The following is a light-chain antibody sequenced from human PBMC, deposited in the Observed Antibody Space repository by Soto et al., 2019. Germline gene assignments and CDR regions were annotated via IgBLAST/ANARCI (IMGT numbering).Light chain of an antibody. V-gene: IGKV1-9*01. CDR3: QQYNSWPPIT. CDR2: AAS. Sequence: DIQLTQSASFLSASVGDRVTITFRASQGIGNFLAWYQHTPGKAPNLLISAASTLQSGVPSRFSGRGSGTEFTLTITSLQPEDFAVYYCQQYNSWPPITLGQGTRLEI. J-gene: IGKJ5*01. CDR1: QGIGNF.